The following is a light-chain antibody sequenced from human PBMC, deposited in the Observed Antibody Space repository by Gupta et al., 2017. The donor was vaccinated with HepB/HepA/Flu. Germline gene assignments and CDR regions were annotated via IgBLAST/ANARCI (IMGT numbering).Light chain of an antibody. CDR2: YDS. CDR3: QVCDTSSDHPVI. J-gene: IGLJ2*01. Sequence: SYVLTQPPSVSVALGKTARITCGGNNIGGKSVHWYQQKPGQAPLLVINYDSDRPSGIPERFSGSNSGNTATLTISWVEAGDEADYYCQVCDTSSDHPVIFGGGTTLTVL. V-gene: IGLV3-21*04. CDR1: NIGGKS.